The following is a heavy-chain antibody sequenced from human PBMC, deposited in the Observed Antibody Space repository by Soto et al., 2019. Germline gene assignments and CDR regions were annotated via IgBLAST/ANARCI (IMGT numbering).Heavy chain of an antibody. CDR1: GYSFTSYG. CDR2: IRTYNGNT. J-gene: IGHJ4*02. Sequence: ASVKVSCKASGYSFTSYGIGWVRQAPGQGLEWMGWIRTYNGNTYYAQKLQGRVTMTTDTSTNTVYMELRSLRSDDTAVYYCARDSPPADYWGQGTLVTVSS. CDR3: ARDSPPADY. V-gene: IGHV1-18*01.